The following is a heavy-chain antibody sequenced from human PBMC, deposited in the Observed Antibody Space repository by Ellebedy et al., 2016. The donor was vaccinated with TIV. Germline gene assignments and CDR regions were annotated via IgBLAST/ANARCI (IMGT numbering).Heavy chain of an antibody. CDR2: IYSGGST. D-gene: IGHD3-10*01. V-gene: IGHV4-61*03. CDR1: GDSVSRRSYY. Sequence: SETLSLTXTVSGDSVSRRSYYWSWIRQSPGKGLEWIGYIYSGGSTKYNPSLKSRLTISADTSKKHFSLRLNSATAADTAVYYCTYGINSDAFDIWGHGTLVTVSS. J-gene: IGHJ3*02. CDR3: TYGINSDAFDI.